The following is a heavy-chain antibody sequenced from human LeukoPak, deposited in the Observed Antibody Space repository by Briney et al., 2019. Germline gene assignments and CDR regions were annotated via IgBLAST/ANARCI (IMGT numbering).Heavy chain of an antibody. CDR3: ARDGGNYYDSSGYYLFDY. CDR2: IYSGGST. D-gene: IGHD3-22*01. CDR1: GFTVSSNY. V-gene: IGHV3-66*01. J-gene: IGHJ4*02. Sequence: QPGGSLRLSCAASGFTVSSNYMSWVRQAPGKGLEWVSVIYSGGSTYYADSVKGRFTISRDNSKNTLYLQMNSLRAEDTAVYYCARDGGNYYDSSGYYLFDYWGQGTLVTVSS.